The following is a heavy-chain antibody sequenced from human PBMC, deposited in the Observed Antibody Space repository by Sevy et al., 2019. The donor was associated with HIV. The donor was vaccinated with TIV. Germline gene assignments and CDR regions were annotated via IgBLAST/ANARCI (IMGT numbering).Heavy chain of an antibody. D-gene: IGHD5-18*01. J-gene: IGHJ4*02. Sequence: ASVKVSCKASGYTFTSYGISWVRQAPGQGLEWMGWVSAYNGNTNYAQRLQGRVTMTTDTCTSTAYMELRSLRSDDTAVYYCAREDTAMRNQVDYWGQGTLVTVSS. CDR2: VSAYNGNT. CDR1: GYTFTSYG. CDR3: AREDTAMRNQVDY. V-gene: IGHV1-18*04.